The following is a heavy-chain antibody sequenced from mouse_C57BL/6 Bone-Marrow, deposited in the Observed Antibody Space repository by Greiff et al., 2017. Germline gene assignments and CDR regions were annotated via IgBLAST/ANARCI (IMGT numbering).Heavy chain of an antibody. Sequence: QVQLQQPGAELVMPGASVKLSCKASGYTFTSYWMHWVKQRPGQGLEWIGEIDPSDSYTNYNQKFKGKSTLTVDKSSSTAYMQLSSLTSEDSAGYYCARWEFYFDYWGQGTTLTVSS. CDR2: IDPSDSYT. CDR3: ARWEFYFDY. CDR1: GYTFTSYW. D-gene: IGHD4-1*01. V-gene: IGHV1-69*01. J-gene: IGHJ2*01.